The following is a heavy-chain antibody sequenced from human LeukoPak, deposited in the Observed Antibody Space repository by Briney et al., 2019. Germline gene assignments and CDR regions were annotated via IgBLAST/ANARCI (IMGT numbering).Heavy chain of an antibody. CDR3: ARDQGDGVRGVNFDY. D-gene: IGHD3-10*01. V-gene: IGHV1-69*13. J-gene: IGHJ4*02. Sequence: GASVKVSCKASGGTFSSYAISWVRQAPAQGLEWMGGIIPIFGTANYAQKFQARVTITADESTSTAYMELSSLRSEDTAVYYCARDQGDGVRGVNFDYWGQGTLVTVSS. CDR2: IIPIFGTA. CDR1: GGTFSSYA.